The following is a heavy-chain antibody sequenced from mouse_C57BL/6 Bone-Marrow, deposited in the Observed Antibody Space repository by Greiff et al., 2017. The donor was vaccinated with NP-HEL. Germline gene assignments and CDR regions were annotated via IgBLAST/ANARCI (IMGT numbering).Heavy chain of an antibody. J-gene: IGHJ2*01. CDR2: IYPRSGDT. D-gene: IGHD1-1*01. CDR1: GYTFTSYG. V-gene: IGHV1-81*01. CDR3: ARGYYGSSSFDY. Sequence: VQLVESGAELARPGASVKLSCKASGYTFTSYGISWVKQRTGQGLEWIGEIYPRSGDTYYNEKFKGKATLTADKSSSTAYMELRSLTSEDSAVYFCARGYYGSSSFDYWGQGTTLTVSS.